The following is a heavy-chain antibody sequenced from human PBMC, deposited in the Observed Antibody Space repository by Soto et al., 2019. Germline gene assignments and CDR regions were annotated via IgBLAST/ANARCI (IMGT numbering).Heavy chain of an antibody. D-gene: IGHD6-19*01. J-gene: IGHJ6*02. CDR1: GFSFSAYA. CDR3: TTVRQWLVLGYYYGMDV. CDR2: LFGSGGGK. Sequence: SGGSLRLSCVGSGFSFSAYAMNWVRQAPGKGLQWVSGLFGSGGGKNYADSVRGRFTVSRDNSNNTLYLQMNSLKTEDTAVYYCTTVRQWLVLGYYYGMDVWGQGTTVTVSS. V-gene: IGHV3-23*01.